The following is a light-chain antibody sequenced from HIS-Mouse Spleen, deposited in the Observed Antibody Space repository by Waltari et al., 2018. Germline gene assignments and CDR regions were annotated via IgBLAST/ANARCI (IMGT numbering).Light chain of an antibody. Sequence: DIQMTQSPYSLSASVGDRVTITCRASQSISSYLNWYQQKPGKDTKHLIYAASSLQSGVPSRFSGSCSGTDFTHTISSLQPEDFATYYCQQSYSTPRTFGQGTKVEIK. CDR1: QSISSY. J-gene: IGKJ1*01. V-gene: IGKV1-39*01. CDR3: QQSYSTPRT. CDR2: AAS.